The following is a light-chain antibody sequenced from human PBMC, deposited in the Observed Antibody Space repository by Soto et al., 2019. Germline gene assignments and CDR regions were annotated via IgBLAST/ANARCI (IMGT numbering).Light chain of an antibody. V-gene: IGKV2-30*02. J-gene: IGKJ5*01. CDR3: MQGSHWPRIT. Sequence: DVVVTQSPLSLPVTLGQAASISCRSSQSLVHRDGNTYLSWFRQRPSQSTRRLMYKVSNREAGVPDRFSGSGSGTDFALKISRVEAEDVGRYYGMQGSHWPRITFGQGTRLGIK. CDR1: QSLVHRDGNTY. CDR2: KVS.